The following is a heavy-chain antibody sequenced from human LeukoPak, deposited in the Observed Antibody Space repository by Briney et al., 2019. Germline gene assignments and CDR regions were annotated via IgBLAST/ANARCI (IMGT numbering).Heavy chain of an antibody. V-gene: IGHV4-34*01. CDR3: ARGEGYCSGGSCYGYYGMDV. CDR1: GGSFSGYY. J-gene: IGHJ6*02. D-gene: IGHD2-15*01. Sequence: SETLSLTCAVYGGSFSGYYWSWIRQPPGKGLEWIGEINHSGSTNYNPSLKSRVTISVDTSKNQFSLKLSSVTAADTAVYYCARGEGYCSGGSCYGYYGMDVWGQGTTVTVSS. CDR2: INHSGST.